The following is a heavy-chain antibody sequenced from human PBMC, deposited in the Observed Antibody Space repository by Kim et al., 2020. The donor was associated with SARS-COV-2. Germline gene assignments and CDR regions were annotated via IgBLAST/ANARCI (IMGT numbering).Heavy chain of an antibody. CDR2: IYYSGST. D-gene: IGHD3-3*01. CDR1: GGSISSRSYY. J-gene: IGHJ5*02. Sequence: SETLSLTCTVSGGSISSRSYYWGWIRHPPGKGLEWIGSIYYSGSTYYNPSLKSRVTISLDTSKNQFSLKLSSVTAADTAVYYCARRGFKEVTIFGVVEDNWFDPWGQGTLVTVSS. CDR3: ARRGFKEVTIFGVVEDNWFDP. V-gene: IGHV4-39*01.